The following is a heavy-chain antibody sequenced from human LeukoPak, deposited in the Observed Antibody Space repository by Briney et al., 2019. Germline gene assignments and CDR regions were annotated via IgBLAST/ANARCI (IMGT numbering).Heavy chain of an antibody. CDR2: IYSGGST. J-gene: IGHJ4*02. CDR3: AKHYYGSGSQKYYFDY. V-gene: IGHV3-53*05. D-gene: IGHD3-10*01. CDR1: GFTVSSNY. Sequence: PGGSLRLSCAVSGFTVSSNYMSWVRQAPGKGLEWVSVIYSGGSTYYADSVKGRFTISRDNSKNTLYLQVNSLRPEDTAVYYCAKHYYGSGSQKYYFDYWGQGTLVTVSS.